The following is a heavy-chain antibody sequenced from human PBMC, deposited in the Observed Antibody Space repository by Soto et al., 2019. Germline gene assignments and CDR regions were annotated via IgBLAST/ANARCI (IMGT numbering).Heavy chain of an antibody. CDR1: GGTFSSYA. CDR3: ARDGALPKGYCSGGSCPPGYYFDY. V-gene: IGHV1-69*06. D-gene: IGHD2-15*01. J-gene: IGHJ4*02. CDR2: IIPIFGTA. Sequence: ASVKVSCKASGGTFSSYAISWVRQAPGQGLEWMGGIIPIFGTANYAQKFQGRVTITADKSTSTAYMELSSLRSEDTAVYYCARDGALPKGYCSGGSCPPGYYFDYWGQGTLVTSPQ.